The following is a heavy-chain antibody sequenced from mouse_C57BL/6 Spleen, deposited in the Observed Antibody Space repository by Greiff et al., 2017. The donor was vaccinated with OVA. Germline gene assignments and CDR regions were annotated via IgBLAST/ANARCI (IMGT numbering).Heavy chain of an antibody. D-gene: IGHD2-3*01. CDR2: INPSSGYT. CDR1: GYTFTSYT. V-gene: IGHV1-4*01. CDR3: ARSGAYDGYYVAYFDV. J-gene: IGHJ1*03. Sequence: VQLQQSGAELARPGASVKMSCKASGYTFTSYTLHWVKQRPGQGLEWIGYINPSSGYTKYNQKFKDKTTLTADKSSSTAYMQLSSLTSEDSAVYYCARSGAYDGYYVAYFDVWGTGTTVTVSS.